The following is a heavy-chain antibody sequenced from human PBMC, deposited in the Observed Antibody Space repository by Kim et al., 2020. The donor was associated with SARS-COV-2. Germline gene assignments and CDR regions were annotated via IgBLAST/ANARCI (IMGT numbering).Heavy chain of an antibody. CDR3: AKDPVYYGSGSLGPY. V-gene: IGHV3-23*01. D-gene: IGHD3-10*01. Sequence: DSVKGRFTISRDNSKNTLYLQMNSLIAEDTAVYYCAKDPVYYGSGSLGPYWGQGTLVTVSS. J-gene: IGHJ4*02.